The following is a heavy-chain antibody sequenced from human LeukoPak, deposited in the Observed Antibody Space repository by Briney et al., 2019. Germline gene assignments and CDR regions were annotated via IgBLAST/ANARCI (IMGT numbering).Heavy chain of an antibody. CDR3: ARALSSSWYAFRSNWFDP. J-gene: IGHJ5*02. D-gene: IGHD6-13*01. Sequence: GGSLRLSCAASGFTVSSNYMSWVRQAPGKGLEWVSVIYSGGSTYFADSVKGRFTISRDYSKNTLYLQINSLRAEDTAVYYCARALSSSWYAFRSNWFDPWGQGTLVTVSS. V-gene: IGHV3-53*01. CDR1: GFTVSSNY. CDR2: IYSGGST.